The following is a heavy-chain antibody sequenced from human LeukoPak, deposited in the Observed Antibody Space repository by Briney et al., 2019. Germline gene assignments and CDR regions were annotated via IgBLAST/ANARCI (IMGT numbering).Heavy chain of an antibody. J-gene: IGHJ5*02. Sequence: TSETLSLTCTVSGGSISSGYYYWSWIRQPPGKGLEWIGYTYYSGSTYYNPSLKNRVSISVDTSKNQFSLNLSSVTAADTAVYYCARPYYYDSRIDPWGQGTLVTVSS. CDR2: TYYSGST. CDR1: GGSISSGYYY. V-gene: IGHV4-30-4*01. CDR3: ARPYYYDSRIDP. D-gene: IGHD3-22*01.